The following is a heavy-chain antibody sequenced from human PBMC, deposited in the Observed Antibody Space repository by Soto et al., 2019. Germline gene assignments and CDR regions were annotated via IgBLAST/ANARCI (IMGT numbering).Heavy chain of an antibody. J-gene: IGHJ4*02. CDR1: GGSFKSGSYS. CDR3: ARYCPSFDT. D-gene: IGHD2-15*01. V-gene: IGHV4-61*01. Sequence: SETLALTCTVSGGSFKSGSYSWSWIRQPPGKGLEWIGYVYHTGRTSYNPSLKSRVSISMDTSKNQFSLNLDSVTAADTAVDVCARYCPSFDTWGPGNLVTVS. CDR2: VYHTGRT.